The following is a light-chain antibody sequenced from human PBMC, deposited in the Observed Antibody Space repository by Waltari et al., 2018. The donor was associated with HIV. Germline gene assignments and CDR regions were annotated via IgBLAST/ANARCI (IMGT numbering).Light chain of an antibody. CDR2: GAS. Sequence: EIVMTQSPATLSVSPGERATLSCRASQSVSSYLAWYQQKPGQAPRLLIYGASTRATGIPARFSGSGSGTEFTLTISSLQSEDFAIYYCRQDNDWPPITFGQGTRLEIK. V-gene: IGKV3-15*01. J-gene: IGKJ5*01. CDR3: RQDNDWPPIT. CDR1: QSVSSY.